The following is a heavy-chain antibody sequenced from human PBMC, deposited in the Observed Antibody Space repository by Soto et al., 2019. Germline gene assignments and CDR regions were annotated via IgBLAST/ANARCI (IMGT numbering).Heavy chain of an antibody. CDR2: SSNSGTFT. Sequence: PGGSLRLTCAASGFNISDHYMSWIRQAPGKGLEWVSYSSNSGTFTKYADSVKGRFSISRDNAKNSLYLEINSLRGEDTAIYYCARSGDNYNVLDYWGQGTPVTVSS. CDR1: GFNISDHY. J-gene: IGHJ4*02. V-gene: IGHV3-11*03. CDR3: ARSGDNYNVLDY. D-gene: IGHD3-10*02.